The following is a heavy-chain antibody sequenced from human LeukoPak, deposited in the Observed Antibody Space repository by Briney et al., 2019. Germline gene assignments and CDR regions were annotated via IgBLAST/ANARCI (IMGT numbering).Heavy chain of an antibody. V-gene: IGHV3-30*04. CDR1: GFTFSSYA. Sequence: GGSLRLSCAASGFTFSSYAMHWVRQAPGKGLEWVAVLSYDDTSEYYADSVSGRFTISRDHAQNMLYLYMTSLRHEDTALYYCVRDPRDGNNLAYHFDFWGQGTLVTVSS. CDR3: VRDPRDGNNLAYHFDF. J-gene: IGHJ4*02. CDR2: LSYDDTSE. D-gene: IGHD5-24*01.